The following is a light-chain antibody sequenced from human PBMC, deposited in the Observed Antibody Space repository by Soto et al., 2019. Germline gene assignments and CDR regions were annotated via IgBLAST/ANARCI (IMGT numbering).Light chain of an antibody. CDR2: WTS. Sequence: DIVMTQSPDSLAVSLGERATIHCKSSQSVLYTANNKNYLAWYQQKPGQPPKLLIYWTSTRESGVPDRFNGGGSGTDFTLTIGSLQPEDVALYSCQQYFTTPWTFGHGTRVEIK. CDR1: QSVLYTANNKNY. CDR3: QQYFTTPWT. V-gene: IGKV4-1*01. J-gene: IGKJ1*01.